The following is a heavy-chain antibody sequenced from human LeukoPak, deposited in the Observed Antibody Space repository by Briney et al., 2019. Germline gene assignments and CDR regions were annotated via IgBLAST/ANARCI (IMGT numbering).Heavy chain of an antibody. V-gene: IGHV4-34*01. CDR3: ARGPWRYDPLTGYHTLDAFDI. CDR2: INHSGST. J-gene: IGHJ3*02. D-gene: IGHD3-9*01. Sequence: SETLSLTCAVYGGSFSGYYWSWIRQPPGKGLEWIGQINHSGSTNHNPSLKSRVTISVDTSKNQFSLKLSSVTAADTAVYYCARGPWRYDPLTGYHTLDAFDIWGQGTMVTVSS. CDR1: GGSFSGYY.